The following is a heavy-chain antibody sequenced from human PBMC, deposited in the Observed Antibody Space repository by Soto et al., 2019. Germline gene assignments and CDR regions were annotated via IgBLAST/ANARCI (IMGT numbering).Heavy chain of an antibody. CDR1: GFTFSSYW. V-gene: IGHV3-7*02. J-gene: IGHJ6*02. CDR3: SRGGAQHALDV. CDR2: INNDGDNK. Sequence: PGGSLRLSCAASGFTFSSYWMSWVRQAPGKGLEWVSNINNDGDNKNYAGSVWGRFTVSRDNAKNMLYLQMSSLTAEDTAVYYCSRGGAQHALDVWGQGSKVTVSS. D-gene: IGHD6-13*01.